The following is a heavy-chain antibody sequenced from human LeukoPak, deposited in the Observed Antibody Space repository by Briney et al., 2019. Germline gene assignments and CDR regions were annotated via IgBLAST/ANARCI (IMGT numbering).Heavy chain of an antibody. CDR2: IIPMFGIA. D-gene: IGHD6-13*01. J-gene: IGHJ4*02. CDR1: GGTFSSYA. Sequence: SVKVSCKASGGTFSSYAFSWVRQAPGQGLEWMGRIIPMFGIANYAQKFQGRVTMTTDTSTSTAYMELRSLRSDDTAVYYCARDHGSSWVDYWGQGTLVTVSS. V-gene: IGHV1-69*04. CDR3: ARDHGSSWVDY.